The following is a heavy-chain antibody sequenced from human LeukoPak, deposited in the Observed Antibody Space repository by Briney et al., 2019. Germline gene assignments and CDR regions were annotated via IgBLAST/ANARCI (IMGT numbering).Heavy chain of an antibody. CDR3: ARESRSTLVPDY. J-gene: IGHJ4*02. CDR1: GFTFSSYW. Sequence: GGSLRLSCAASGFTFSSYWMSWVRQAPGKGLEWVSGISWNSGSIGYADSVKGRFTISRDNAKNSLYLQMNSLRAEDTAVYYCARESRSTLVPDYWGQGTLVTVSS. V-gene: IGHV3-20*04. CDR2: ISWNSGSI. D-gene: IGHD6-6*01.